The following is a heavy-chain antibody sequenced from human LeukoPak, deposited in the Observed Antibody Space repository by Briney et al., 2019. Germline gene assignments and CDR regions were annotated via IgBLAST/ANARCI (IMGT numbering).Heavy chain of an antibody. V-gene: IGHV4-30-4*08. CDR2: IYYSGST. Sequence: PSQTLSLTCTVSGGSISSGDYYWSWIRQPPGKGLEWIGYIYYSGSTYHNPSLKSRVTISVDTSKNQFSLKLSSVTAADTAVYYCARDGYYGSGSPHYMDVWGKGTTVTVSS. J-gene: IGHJ6*03. CDR1: GGSISSGDYY. D-gene: IGHD3-10*01. CDR3: ARDGYYGSGSPHYMDV.